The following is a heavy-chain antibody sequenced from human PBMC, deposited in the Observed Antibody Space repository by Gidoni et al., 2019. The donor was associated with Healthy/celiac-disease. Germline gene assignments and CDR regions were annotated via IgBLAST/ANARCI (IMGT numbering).Heavy chain of an antibody. V-gene: IGHV4-61*01. D-gene: IGHD1-26*01. J-gene: IGHJ3*02. CDR3: AREERWDLGAFDI. Sequence: QVQLQESGPGLVKPSETLSLPCTVSGGSVSSGSYYWSWIRQPPGKGLEWIGYLYYSGSTNYNPSLKSRVTISVDTSKNQFSLKLSSVTAADTAVYYCAREERWDLGAFDIWGQGTMVTVSS. CDR2: LYYSGST. CDR1: GGSVSSGSYY.